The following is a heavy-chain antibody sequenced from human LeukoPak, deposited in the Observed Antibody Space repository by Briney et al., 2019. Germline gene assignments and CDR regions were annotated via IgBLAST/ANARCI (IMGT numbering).Heavy chain of an antibody. V-gene: IGHV3-21*01. CDR1: GFTLSDYR. D-gene: IGHD3-10*02. CDR3: AELGITMIGGV. CDR2: ISSSSSYI. J-gene: IGHJ6*04. Sequence: GGSLRLSCAAYGFTLSDYRMNWVRQAPGKGLEWVSSISSSSSYIENADSVKGRFTTSRDNAKNSLYLQMNSLRAEDTAVYYCAELGITMIGGVWGKGTTVTISS.